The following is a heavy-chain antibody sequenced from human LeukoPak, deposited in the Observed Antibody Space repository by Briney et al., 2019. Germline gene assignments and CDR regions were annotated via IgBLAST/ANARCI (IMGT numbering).Heavy chain of an antibody. CDR2: IIPIFGTA. CDR1: GGPFSSYA. CDR3: ARTQIDHVKYGMDV. Sequence: ASVKGSFQASGGPFSSYAISWVRPAPGPRLEWMGGIIPIFGTANYAQKFQGRVTITADESTSTAYMELGSLRSEDTAVYYCARTQIDHVKYGMDVWGKGTTVTVSS. J-gene: IGHJ6*04. V-gene: IGHV1-69*01.